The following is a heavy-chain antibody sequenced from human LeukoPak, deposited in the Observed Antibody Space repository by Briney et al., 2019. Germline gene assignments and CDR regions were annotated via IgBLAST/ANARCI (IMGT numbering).Heavy chain of an antibody. D-gene: IGHD5-18*01. Sequence: ASVKVSCKASGYTFTGYYLHWVRQAPGQGLEWMGWINPNTGGTNYAQTFQGRVTMTRNTSISTAYMELSSLRSEDTAVYYCARVGTAMVQDYWGQGTLVTVSS. CDR3: ARVGTAMVQDY. CDR2: INPNTGGT. J-gene: IGHJ4*02. CDR1: GYTFTGYY. V-gene: IGHV1-2*02.